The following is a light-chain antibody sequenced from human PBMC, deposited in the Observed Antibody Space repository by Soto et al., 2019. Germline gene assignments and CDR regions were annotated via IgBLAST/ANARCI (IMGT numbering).Light chain of an antibody. CDR1: SSDVGGYDY. V-gene: IGLV2-14*03. CDR3: SSYTSSSTVV. CDR2: DVT. J-gene: IGLJ2*01. Sequence: QSALTQPASVSGSPGLSITISCTGASSDVGGYDYVSWYQQYPGKAPKLMIYDVTNRPSGVSYRFSGSKSGNTASLTISGLQAEDEADYYCSSYTSSSTVVFGGGTKLTVL.